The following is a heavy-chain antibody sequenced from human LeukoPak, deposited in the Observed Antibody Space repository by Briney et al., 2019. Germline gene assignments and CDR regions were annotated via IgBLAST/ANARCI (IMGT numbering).Heavy chain of an antibody. Sequence: ASVKVSCKVSGYTLTELSMHWVRQAPGKGLEWMGGFDPEDGETIYAQKFQGRVTMTEDTSTDTAYMELRSLRSEDTAVYYCATGYRSSSAQFDYWGQGTLVTVSS. CDR3: ATGYRSSSAQFDY. CDR1: GYTLTELS. J-gene: IGHJ4*02. V-gene: IGHV1-24*01. CDR2: FDPEDGET. D-gene: IGHD6-6*01.